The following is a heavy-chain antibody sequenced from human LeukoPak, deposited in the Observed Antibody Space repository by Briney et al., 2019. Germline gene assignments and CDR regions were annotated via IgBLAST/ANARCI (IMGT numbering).Heavy chain of an antibody. D-gene: IGHD1-1*01. CDR1: GFTFSSYA. CDR3: AFPWGTGWFYSDC. V-gene: IGHV3-64*01. J-gene: IGHJ4*01. CDR2: ISSNGGST. Sequence: PGGSLRLSCAASGFTFSSYAMHWVRQAPGKGLEYVSAISSNGGSTYYANSVKGRFTISRDNSKNSLYLQMNSLRTEDTALYYCAFPWGTGWFYSDCWGQGTLVTVSS.